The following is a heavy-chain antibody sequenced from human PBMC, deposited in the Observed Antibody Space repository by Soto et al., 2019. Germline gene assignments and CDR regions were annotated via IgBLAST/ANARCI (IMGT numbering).Heavy chain of an antibody. CDR1: GYTFTSYG. CDR3: ARRSSGWYDYYYYGMDV. J-gene: IGHJ6*02. Sequence: GASVKVSCKASGYTFTSYGISWVRQEPGQGLEWMGWISAYNGNTNYAQKLQGRVTMTTDTSTSTAYMELRSLRSDDTAVYYCARRSSGWYDYYYYGMDVWGQGTTVTVSS. D-gene: IGHD6-19*01. V-gene: IGHV1-18*01. CDR2: ISAYNGNT.